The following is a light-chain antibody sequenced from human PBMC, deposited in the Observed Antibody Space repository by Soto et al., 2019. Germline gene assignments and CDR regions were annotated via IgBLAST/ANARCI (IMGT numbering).Light chain of an antibody. CDR2: SAS. CDR1: QDVSSW. V-gene: IGKV1-12*01. Sequence: DIQVTQSPSSVSASVGARVTITCRTSQDVSSWLAWYQQKPGKAPELLIYSASTLQTGVPSRFSGSGSGTDFTLTISSLQPEDFATYYCQPANSFPLTCGGGTKVEIK. CDR3: QPANSFPLT. J-gene: IGKJ4*01.